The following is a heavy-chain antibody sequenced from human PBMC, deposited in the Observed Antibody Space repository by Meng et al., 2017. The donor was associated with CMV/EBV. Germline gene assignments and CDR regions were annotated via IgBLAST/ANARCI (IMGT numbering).Heavy chain of an antibody. CDR1: GFTFDDYA. Sequence: LSLTCAASGFTFDDYAMHWVRQAPGKGLEWVSGISWNSGSIGYADSVKGRFTISRDNAKNSLYLQMNSLRAEDTAMYYCARLLGVAAAGEYYFDYWGQGTLVTVSS. J-gene: IGHJ4*02. D-gene: IGHD6-13*01. CDR2: ISWNSGSI. V-gene: IGHV3-9*01. CDR3: ARLLGVAAAGEYYFDY.